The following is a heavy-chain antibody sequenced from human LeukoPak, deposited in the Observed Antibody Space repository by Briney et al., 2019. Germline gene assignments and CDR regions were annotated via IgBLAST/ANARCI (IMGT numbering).Heavy chain of an antibody. Sequence: PGGALRLSCAASGFTFDDYSMHWVRQAPEKGLEWVSSISSSSSYIYYADSVKGRFTISRDNAKNSLYLQMNSLRAEDTAVYYCARWETNHVLSSMDVSGQEATVTASS. CDR1: GFTFDDYS. CDR3: ARWETNHVLSSMDV. CDR2: ISSSSSYI. V-gene: IGHV3-21*01. J-gene: IGHJ6*02. D-gene: IGHD1-14*01.